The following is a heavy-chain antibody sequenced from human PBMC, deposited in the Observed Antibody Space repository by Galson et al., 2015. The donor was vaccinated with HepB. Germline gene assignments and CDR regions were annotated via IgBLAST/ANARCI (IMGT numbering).Heavy chain of an antibody. D-gene: IGHD2-21*01. J-gene: IGHJ4*01. Sequence: QSGAEVKKPGESLRISCQGYEYKFNSFWIAWVRQMPGKGLEWMGDIYPGDSSTNYSPSFEGQVTFSADKSLSTAYLHWSRLEASDTAIYYCVRRAYGGNSKYFFDFWGQGTLVTVSS. V-gene: IGHV5-51*03. CDR2: IYPGDSST. CDR1: EYKFNSFW. CDR3: VRRAYGGNSKYFFDF.